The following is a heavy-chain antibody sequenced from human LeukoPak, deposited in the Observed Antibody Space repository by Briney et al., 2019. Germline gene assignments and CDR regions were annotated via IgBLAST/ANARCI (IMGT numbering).Heavy chain of an antibody. CDR3: ARLTELLWFGETATGGLFDY. Sequence: SETLSLTCTVSGGSISSSSYYWGWIRQPPGKGLEWIGSTYYSGSTYYNPSLKSRVTISVDTSKNQFSLKLSSVTAADTAVYYCARLTELLWFGETATGGLFDYWGQGTLVTVSS. D-gene: IGHD3-10*01. CDR2: TYYSGST. J-gene: IGHJ4*02. V-gene: IGHV4-39*01. CDR1: GGSISSSSYY.